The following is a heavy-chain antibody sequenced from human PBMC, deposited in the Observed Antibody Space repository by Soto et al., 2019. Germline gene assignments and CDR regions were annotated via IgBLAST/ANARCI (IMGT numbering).Heavy chain of an antibody. Sequence: EVQLLESGGGLVQPGGSLRLSCAASGFTFSSYAMSWVRQAPGKGLEWVSAISGSGGSTYYADSVKGRFTISRDNSKNTLYLQMKSLRAEDTAVYYCAKSMGGDRREKNLDYFDYWGQGTLVTVSS. CDR1: GFTFSSYA. CDR2: ISGSGGST. CDR3: AKSMGGDRREKNLDYFDY. V-gene: IGHV3-23*01. J-gene: IGHJ4*02. D-gene: IGHD2-21*01.